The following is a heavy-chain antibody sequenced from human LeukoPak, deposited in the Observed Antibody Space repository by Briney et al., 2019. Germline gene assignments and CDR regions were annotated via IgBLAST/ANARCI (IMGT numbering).Heavy chain of an antibody. CDR3: ARDKVDSGSSWDYFDY. Sequence: SETLSLTCTVSGGSMSSYFWSWIRQPPGKGLEWIGYIYYSGSTNYNPSLKSRVTISVDTSKKQFSLKLSSVTAADMAVYYCARDKVDSGSSWDYFDYWGQGTLVTVSS. J-gene: IGHJ4*02. V-gene: IGHV4-59*01. CDR2: IYYSGST. CDR1: GGSMSSYF. D-gene: IGHD1-26*01.